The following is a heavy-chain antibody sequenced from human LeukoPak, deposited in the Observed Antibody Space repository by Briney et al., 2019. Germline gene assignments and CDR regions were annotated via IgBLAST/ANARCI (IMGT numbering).Heavy chain of an antibody. V-gene: IGHV3-30*02. CDR1: GFTFSSYG. D-gene: IGHD3-22*01. Sequence: PGGSLRLSCAASGFTFSSYGMHWVRQAPGKGLEWVAFIRYDGSNKYYADSVKGRFTISRDNSKNTLYLQMNSLRAEDTAVYYCATSMIVVVISPYWGQGTLVTVSS. CDR2: IRYDGSNK. CDR3: ATSMIVVVISPY. J-gene: IGHJ4*02.